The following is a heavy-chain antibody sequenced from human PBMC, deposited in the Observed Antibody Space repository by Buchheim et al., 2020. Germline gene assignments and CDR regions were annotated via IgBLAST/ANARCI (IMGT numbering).Heavy chain of an antibody. V-gene: IGHV4-31*03. Sequence: QVQLQESGPGLVKPSQTLSLTCTVSGGSISSGGYYWSWIRQHPGKGLEWIGYIYYRGSTYYNPSLKSRVTISVDTSKNQFSLKLSSVTAEHTAVYYCARDIVLAAAGSYYYYGMDVWGPGTT. D-gene: IGHD6-13*01. J-gene: IGHJ6*02. CDR1: GGSISSGGYY. CDR2: IYYRGST. CDR3: ARDIVLAAAGSYYYYGMDV.